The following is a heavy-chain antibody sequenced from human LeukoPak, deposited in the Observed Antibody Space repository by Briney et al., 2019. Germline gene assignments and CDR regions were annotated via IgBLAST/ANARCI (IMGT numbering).Heavy chain of an antibody. CDR2: IYYSGST. Sequence: SETLSLTCTVSGVSISSYYWSWIRQPPGRGLEWIGYIYYSGSTNYNPSLKSRVTISVDTSKNQFSLKLSSVTAADTAVYYCARDLHSGYYSIFDYWGQGTLVTVSS. CDR1: GVSISSYY. V-gene: IGHV4-59*01. CDR3: ARDLHSGYYSIFDY. J-gene: IGHJ4*02. D-gene: IGHD3-22*01.